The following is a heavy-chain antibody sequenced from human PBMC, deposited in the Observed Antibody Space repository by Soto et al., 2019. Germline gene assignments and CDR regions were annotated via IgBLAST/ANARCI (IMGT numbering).Heavy chain of an antibody. V-gene: IGHV4-34*01. Sequence: QVQLQQWGAGLLKPSETLSLTCAVYGGSFSGYYWSWIRQPPGKGLEWIGEINHSGSTNYNPSLKSRVTISVDTSKNQFSLKLSSVTAADTAVYYCARTPYDILTGYYNGGHYFDYWGQGTLVTVSS. D-gene: IGHD3-9*01. CDR2: INHSGST. CDR1: GGSFSGYY. CDR3: ARTPYDILTGYYNGGHYFDY. J-gene: IGHJ4*02.